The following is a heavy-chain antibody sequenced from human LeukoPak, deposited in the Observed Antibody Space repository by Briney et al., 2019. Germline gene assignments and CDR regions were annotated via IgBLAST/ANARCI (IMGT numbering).Heavy chain of an antibody. CDR2: MNPNSGNT. CDR3: ARGRYYDFWSGYYIHYLHLDGMDV. CDR1: GYTFTSYD. V-gene: IGHV1-8*01. Sequence: ASVKVSCKASGYTFTSYDINWVRQAPGQGLEWMGWMNPNSGNTGYAQKFQGRVTMTRNTSISTAYMELSSLRSEDTAVYYCARGRYYDFWSGYYIHYLHLDGMDVWGQGTTVTVSS. J-gene: IGHJ6*02. D-gene: IGHD3-3*01.